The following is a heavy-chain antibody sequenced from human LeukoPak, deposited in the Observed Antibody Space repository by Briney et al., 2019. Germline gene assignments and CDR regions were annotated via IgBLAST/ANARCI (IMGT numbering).Heavy chain of an antibody. V-gene: IGHV4-59*08. J-gene: IGHJ2*01. CDR2: IYYSGST. CDR3: VRAEGSGSLRHWYFDL. CDR1: GGSICSYY. D-gene: IGHD3-10*01. Sequence: SETLSLTCNVSGGSICSYYWSWIRQPPGKGLEWIGYIYYSGSTNYNPSLKSRVTISVDTSKNRFSLKLSSVTAADTAVYYCVRAEGSGSLRHWYFDLWGRGTLVTVSS.